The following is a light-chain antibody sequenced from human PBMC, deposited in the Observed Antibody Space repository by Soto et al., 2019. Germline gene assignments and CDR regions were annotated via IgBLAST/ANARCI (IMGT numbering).Light chain of an antibody. CDR2: EVS. Sequence: QSALTQPASVSGSPGQSITISCTGTSSDVGGYNYVSWYQQHPGKAPKLMIYEVSNRPSGVSNRFSGSKSGNTASLTISGLRGEDEADYYCSSYTSSRPRVFGGGAKRTVL. CDR3: SSYTSSRPRV. V-gene: IGLV2-14*01. CDR1: SSDVGGYNY. J-gene: IGLJ3*02.